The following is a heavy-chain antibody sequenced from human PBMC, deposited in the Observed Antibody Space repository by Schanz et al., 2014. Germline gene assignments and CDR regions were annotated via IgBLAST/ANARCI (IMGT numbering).Heavy chain of an antibody. CDR2: IYSGGST. V-gene: IGHV3-66*01. CDR1: GFTFDDHA. J-gene: IGHJ6*02. D-gene: IGHD6-6*01. CDR3: ARGYSSSMDV. Sequence: EVQLVESGGGLVQPGRSLRLSCAASGFTFDDHAMHWVRQVPGKGLEWVSVIYSGGSTYYADSVKGRFTISRDNSKNTLYLQMNSLRAEDTAVYYCARGYSSSMDVWGQGTTVTVSS.